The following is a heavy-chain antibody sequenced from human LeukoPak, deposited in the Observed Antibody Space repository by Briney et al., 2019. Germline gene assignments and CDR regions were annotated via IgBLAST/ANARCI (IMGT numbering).Heavy chain of an antibody. V-gene: IGHV4-34*01. CDR1: GGSFSGYY. CDR2: INQSGST. Sequence: SETLSLTCTVSGGSFSGYYCNWVRQAPGKGLEGIGEINQSGSTNYNSSLKSRVTLSVDTSKNQFSLKLSSVTAADTAVYYCARGCTSSCYYFFAMDVWGQGTTVTVSS. J-gene: IGHJ6*02. D-gene: IGHD3-22*01. CDR3: ARGCTSSCYYFFAMDV.